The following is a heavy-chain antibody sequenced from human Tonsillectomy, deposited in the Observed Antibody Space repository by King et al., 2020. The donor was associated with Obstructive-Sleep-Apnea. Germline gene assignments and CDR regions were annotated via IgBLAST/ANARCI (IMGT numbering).Heavy chain of an antibody. CDR3: VREKTRSWDWGDWFDP. CDR2: INWNSDYK. Sequence: EVQLVESGGGLVQPGRSLRISCAASGFTFHDYAMHWVRKVPGKGLEWVSNINWNSDYKGYADSVKGRFTISRDNAKNSLYLQMNSLRPEDTALYYCVREKTRSWDWGDWFDPWGQGTLVTVSS. D-gene: IGHD6-13*01. V-gene: IGHV3-9*01. CDR1: GFTFHDYA. J-gene: IGHJ5*02.